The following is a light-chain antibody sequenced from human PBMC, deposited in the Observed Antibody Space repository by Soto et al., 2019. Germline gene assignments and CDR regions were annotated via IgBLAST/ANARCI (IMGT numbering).Light chain of an antibody. V-gene: IGKV3-20*01. CDR1: QSVSSRY. J-gene: IGKJ5*01. CDR2: GAS. Sequence: EIVLTQSPGTLSLSPGEGATLSCRASQSVSSRYLAWYQQKPGQPPRLLIYGASTRATGIPARFSGSGSGTDFTLTISRLEPEDFAVYYCQQYGSSPQVTFGQGTRLEIK. CDR3: QQYGSSPQVT.